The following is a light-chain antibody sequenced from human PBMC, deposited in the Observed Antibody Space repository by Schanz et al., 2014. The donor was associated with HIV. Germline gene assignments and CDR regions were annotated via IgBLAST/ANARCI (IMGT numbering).Light chain of an antibody. CDR1: SSDVGADNS. J-gene: IGLJ3*02. Sequence: QSALTQPASVSGSPGQSITISCTGTSSDVGADNSVSWYQQHPGRAPRLLVYDVTYWPSGVSNRFSGSKSGNTASLTISGLQAEDEADYYCSSYTSSSTLGFGGGTKLTV. V-gene: IGLV2-14*03. CDR3: SSYTSSSTLG. CDR2: DVT.